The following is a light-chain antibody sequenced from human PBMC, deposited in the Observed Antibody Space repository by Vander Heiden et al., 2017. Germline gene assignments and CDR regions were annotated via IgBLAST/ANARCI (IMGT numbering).Light chain of an antibody. V-gene: IGLV1-44*01. CDR3: AAWDDSLNGVM. CDR1: NSNIGSNA. CDR2: STN. Sequence: QSVLTQPPSASGTPGQRVTISCSGSNSNIGSNAVNWYQQFPGTAPKLLIYSTNQRPSGVPDRFSGSKSGTSASLAISGLRSEDEADYYCAAWDDSLNGVMFGGGAKLTVL. J-gene: IGLJ3*02.